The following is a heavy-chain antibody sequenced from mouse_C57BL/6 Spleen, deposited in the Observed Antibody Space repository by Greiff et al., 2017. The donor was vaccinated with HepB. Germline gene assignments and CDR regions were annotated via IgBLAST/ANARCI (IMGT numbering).Heavy chain of an antibody. Sequence: QVQLKESGPGLVQPSQSLSITCTVSGFSLTSYGVHWVRQSPGKGLEWLGVIWRGGSTDYNAAFMSRLSITKDNSKSQVFFKMNSLQADDTAIYYCAKRGDYDAPYAMDYWGQGTSVTVSS. V-gene: IGHV2-5*01. D-gene: IGHD2-4*01. CDR1: GFSLTSYG. CDR2: IWRGGST. J-gene: IGHJ4*01. CDR3: AKRGDYDAPYAMDY.